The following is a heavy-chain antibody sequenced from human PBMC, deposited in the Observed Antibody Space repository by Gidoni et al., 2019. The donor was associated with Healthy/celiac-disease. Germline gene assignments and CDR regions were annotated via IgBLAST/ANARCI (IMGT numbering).Heavy chain of an antibody. D-gene: IGHD4-17*01. V-gene: IGHV3-30*18. Sequence: QVQLVESGGGVVQPGRSLRPSCAASGFTFSSYGMHWVRQAPGKGLEWVAVISYDGSNKYYADSVKGRFTISRDNSKNTLYLQMNSLRAEDTAVYYCAKQRVTTHFDYWGQGTLVTVSS. J-gene: IGHJ4*02. CDR3: AKQRVTTHFDY. CDR2: ISYDGSNK. CDR1: GFTFSSYG.